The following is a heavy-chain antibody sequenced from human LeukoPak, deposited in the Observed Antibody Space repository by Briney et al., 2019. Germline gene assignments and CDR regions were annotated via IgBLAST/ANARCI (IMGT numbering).Heavy chain of an antibody. Sequence: GGSLRLSCAASGFTFSSYAMSWVRQAPGKGLELVSAISGSGGSTYYADSVKGRFTISRDNSKNTLYLQMNSLRAEDTAVYYCAKDARRGRAHDEDPGAFDYWGQGTLVTVSS. D-gene: IGHD3-10*01. V-gene: IGHV3-23*01. CDR2: ISGSGGST. CDR1: GFTFSSYA. CDR3: AKDARRGRAHDEDPGAFDY. J-gene: IGHJ4*02.